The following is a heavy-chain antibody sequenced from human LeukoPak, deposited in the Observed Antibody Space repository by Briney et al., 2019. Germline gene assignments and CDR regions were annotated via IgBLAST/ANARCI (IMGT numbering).Heavy chain of an antibody. Sequence: SETLSLTCAVSGGSISSYYWSWIRQPPGKGLEWLGFIYYSGSTNYKPSVKSRVTISVDTSKNQSSLKLSSVTAADTAVYYCARGGYYGSGNDFRFDPWGQGTLVTVSS. CDR1: GGSISSYY. J-gene: IGHJ5*02. V-gene: IGHV4-59*01. CDR2: IYYSGST. D-gene: IGHD3-10*01. CDR3: ARGGYYGSGNDFRFDP.